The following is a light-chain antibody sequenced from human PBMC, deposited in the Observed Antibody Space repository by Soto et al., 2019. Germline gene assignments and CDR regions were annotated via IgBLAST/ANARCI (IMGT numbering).Light chain of an antibody. V-gene: IGLV1-40*01. J-gene: IGLJ2*01. Sequence: QSVLTQPPSVSGAPGQRVTISRTGSSSNIGAGYDVHWYQQLPGTAPKLLIYVNSNRPSGVPDRFSGSKSGTSASLAITGLQAEDEADYYSQSYDRSLSVVFGGGTKLTVL. CDR2: VNS. CDR3: QSYDRSLSVV. CDR1: SSNIGAGYD.